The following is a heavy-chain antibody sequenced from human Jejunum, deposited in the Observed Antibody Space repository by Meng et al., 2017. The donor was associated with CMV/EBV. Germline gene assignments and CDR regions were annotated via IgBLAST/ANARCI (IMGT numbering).Heavy chain of an antibody. CDR1: GYTFTSYS. D-gene: IGHD6-6*01. CDR3: ARNLWTSSSSGGFDP. J-gene: IGHJ5*02. V-gene: IGHV1-46*01. Sequence: SGYTFTSYSIQWVRQAPGQGLEWMGLIYPSGGSTDYAQKFQGRVTMTRDTSTNTVYMELSSLRSEDTAVYYCARNLWTSSSSGGFDPWGQGTLVTVSS. CDR2: IYPSGGST.